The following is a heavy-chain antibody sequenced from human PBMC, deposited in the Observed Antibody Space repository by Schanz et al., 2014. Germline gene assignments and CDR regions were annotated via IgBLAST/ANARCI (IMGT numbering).Heavy chain of an antibody. Sequence: EVQLVESGGGLVQPGGSLRLSCAASGFTFSSYWMHWVRQVPGKGLEWVSAISGSGGSTYYADSVKGRFTISRDNSKNTLYLQMNSLRAEDTAVYYCAKGRFGELSAFDIWGQGTRVTVSS. CDR2: ISGSGGST. V-gene: IGHV3-23*04. D-gene: IGHD3-10*01. CDR1: GFTFSSYW. CDR3: AKGRFGELSAFDI. J-gene: IGHJ3*02.